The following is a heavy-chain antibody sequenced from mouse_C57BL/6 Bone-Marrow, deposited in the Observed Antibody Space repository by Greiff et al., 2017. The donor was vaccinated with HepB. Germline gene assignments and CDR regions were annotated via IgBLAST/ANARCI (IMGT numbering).Heavy chain of an antibody. Sequence: QVQLQQSGAELVKPGASVKLSCKASGYTFTSYWMHWVKQRPGQGLEWIGMIHPNSGSTNYNEKFKSKATLTVDKSSSTAYMQLSSLTSEDSAVYYCARLRTFYYDYDDYFDYWGQGTTLTVSS. D-gene: IGHD2-4*01. CDR3: ARLRTFYYDYDDYFDY. CDR2: IHPNSGST. CDR1: GYTFTSYW. V-gene: IGHV1-64*01. J-gene: IGHJ2*01.